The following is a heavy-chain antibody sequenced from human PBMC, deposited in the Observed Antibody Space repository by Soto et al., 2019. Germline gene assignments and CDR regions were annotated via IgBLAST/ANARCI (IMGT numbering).Heavy chain of an antibody. CDR3: ARDPPATRHGMDV. CDR1: WLTVSSNY. V-gene: IGHV3-53*01. CDR2: IYSGGST. Sequence: WGSLRLSCAASWLTVSSNYMSWVRQAPGKGLEWVSVIYSGGSTYYADSVRGRFTISRDNSKNTLYLQMKSLRAEDTAVYYCARDPPATRHGMDVWGQGTTVTVSS. J-gene: IGHJ6*02.